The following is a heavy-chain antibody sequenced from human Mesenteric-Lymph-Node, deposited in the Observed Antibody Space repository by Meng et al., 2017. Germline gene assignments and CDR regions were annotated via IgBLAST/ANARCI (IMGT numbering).Heavy chain of an antibody. CDR3: ARDEDGYTFFEY. CDR2: TWHSGST. D-gene: IGHD5-24*01. CDR1: GGSSRGGNW. J-gene: IGHJ4*02. Sequence: VAAPGAGPGRVAASGAWSLPWAVCGGSSRGGNWGRWVRQPPGKGLGWVGETWHSGSTNYNASLKGGVTISVDKSKNQFSLTLNSVTAADTAVYYCARDEDGYTFFEYWSQGTLVTVSS. V-gene: IGHV4-4*02.